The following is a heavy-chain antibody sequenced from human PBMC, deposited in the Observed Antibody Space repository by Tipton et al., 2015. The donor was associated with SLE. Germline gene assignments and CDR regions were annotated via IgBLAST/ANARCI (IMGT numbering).Heavy chain of an antibody. Sequence: SLRLSCAASGFTFSSYWMHWVRQAPGKGLVWVSVINSDGSFTSYADSVKGRFTISRDNSKNTLYLQMNSLRVEDTAVYYCAKDVYDSSGYHSWGQGTQVTVSS. D-gene: IGHD3-22*01. V-gene: IGHV3-74*01. CDR3: AKDVYDSSGYHS. J-gene: IGHJ4*02. CDR2: INSDGSFT. CDR1: GFTFSSYW.